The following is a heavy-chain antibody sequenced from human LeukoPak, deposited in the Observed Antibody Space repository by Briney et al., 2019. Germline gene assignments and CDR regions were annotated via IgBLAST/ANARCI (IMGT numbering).Heavy chain of an antibody. CDR1: GYTFTSYA. Sequence: ASVKVSCKASGYTFTSYAMHWVRQAPGQRLEWMGWINAGNGNTKYSQKFQGGVTITRDTSASTAYMELSSLRSEDTAVYYCATGQQLGYYYYGMDVWGKGTTVTVSS. CDR3: ATGQQLGYYYYGMDV. CDR2: INAGNGNT. J-gene: IGHJ6*04. D-gene: IGHD6-13*01. V-gene: IGHV1-3*01.